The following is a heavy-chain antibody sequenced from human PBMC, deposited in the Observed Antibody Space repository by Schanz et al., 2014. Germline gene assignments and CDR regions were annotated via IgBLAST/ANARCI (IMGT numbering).Heavy chain of an antibody. CDR1: GLTFSNYA. J-gene: IGHJ4*02. V-gene: IGHV3-23*04. CDR2: ISGTGSTP. Sequence: VQLVESGGGLVQPGGSLRLSCAASGLTFSNYAMSWVRQAPGKGLDWVSIISGTGSTPYYADSVKGRYTISRDNSKNTLYLQMNSLRAEDTAIYYCAKGRTVWSGSDRKYYFDYWGQGTLVTVSS. D-gene: IGHD1-26*01. CDR3: AKGRTVWSGSDRKYYFDY.